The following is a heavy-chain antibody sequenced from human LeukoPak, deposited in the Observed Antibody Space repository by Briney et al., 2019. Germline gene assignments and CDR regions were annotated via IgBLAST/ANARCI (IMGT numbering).Heavy chain of an antibody. CDR1: GYTFTSYY. Sequence: ASVKVSCKASGYTFTSYYIYWMRQAHGHGLDWMGIINPSGGRTNYAHKFQGRVTMTRDTSISTAYMELSRLRSDDTAVYYCAAAGDSSGYSHYWGQGTLVTVSS. CDR3: AAAGDSSGYSHY. V-gene: IGHV1-46*01. CDR2: INPSGGRT. D-gene: IGHD3-22*01. J-gene: IGHJ4*02.